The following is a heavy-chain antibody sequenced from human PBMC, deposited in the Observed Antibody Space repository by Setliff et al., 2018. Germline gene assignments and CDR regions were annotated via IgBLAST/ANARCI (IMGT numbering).Heavy chain of an antibody. J-gene: IGHJ6*03. CDR1: GASINNHY. V-gene: IGHV4-59*11. D-gene: IGHD2-15*01. Sequence: PSETLSLTCTVSGASINNHYWAWIRQPLGKGLEWIGYVSHSGSTDYNPSLRSRVTVSVDTSRIHFSLKLRSVTAADTAVYYCARAPGRQDYHYMELWGKGTTVTVSS. CDR3: ARAPGRQDYHYMEL. CDR2: VSHSGST.